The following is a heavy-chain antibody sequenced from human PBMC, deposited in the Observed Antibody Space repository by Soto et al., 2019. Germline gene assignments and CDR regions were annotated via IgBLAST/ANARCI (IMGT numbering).Heavy chain of an antibody. CDR2: ISAYNGNT. D-gene: IGHD3-3*01. V-gene: IGHV1-18*01. CDR1: GYTFTSYC. Sequence: GASVKVSCKASGYTFTSYCISWVRQAPGQGLEWMGWISAYNGNTNYAQKLQGRVTMTTDTSTSTAYMELRSLRSDDTAVYYCARGGADDFWSGYLGDYYGMDVWGQGTTVTVSS. CDR3: ARGGADDFWSGYLGDYYGMDV. J-gene: IGHJ6*02.